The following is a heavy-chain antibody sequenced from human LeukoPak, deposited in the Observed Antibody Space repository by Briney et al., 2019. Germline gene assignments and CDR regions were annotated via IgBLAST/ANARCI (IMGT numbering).Heavy chain of an antibody. D-gene: IGHD3-22*01. CDR2: ISSNGGST. V-gene: IGHV3-64*01. Sequence: AGGSLRLSCAASGFTFSSYAMHWVRQAPGKGLEYVSAISSNGGSTYYANSVKGRFTISRDNSKNTLYLQMGSLRAEDMAVYYCARDRRPTGDYDSSGPTDYWGQGTLVTVSS. CDR1: GFTFSSYA. J-gene: IGHJ4*02. CDR3: ARDRRPTGDYDSSGPTDY.